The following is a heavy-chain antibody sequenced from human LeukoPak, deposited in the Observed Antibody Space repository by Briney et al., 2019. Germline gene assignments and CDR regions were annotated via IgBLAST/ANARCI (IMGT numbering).Heavy chain of an antibody. CDR2: ISGSSDNT. CDR1: GFTFASYA. D-gene: IGHD4-17*01. CDR3: ARADYAWGAFDI. V-gene: IGHV3-23*01. J-gene: IGHJ3*02. Sequence: GGSLRLSCAASGFTFASYAMNWVRQALGKGLEWVSAISGSSDNTYYAGSVKGRFTISRDNSKNTLYLQMNSLRAEDTAVYYCARADYAWGAFDIWGQGTMVTVSS.